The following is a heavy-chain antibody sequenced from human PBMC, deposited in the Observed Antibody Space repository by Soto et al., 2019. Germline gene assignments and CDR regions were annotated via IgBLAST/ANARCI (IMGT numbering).Heavy chain of an antibody. CDR1: GYTFTNDA. D-gene: IGHD2-15*01. Sequence: ASVKVSCKASGYTFTNDAIHWMRQAPGQGLEWMGWISAGNGNTKYSQKFQGRVTISRDTSASIAYMELSSLRSEDTAVYYCARGLVVIAATRLEFWGQGTLVTVSS. CDR2: ISAGNGNT. J-gene: IGHJ4*02. V-gene: IGHV1-3*01. CDR3: ARGLVVIAATRLEF.